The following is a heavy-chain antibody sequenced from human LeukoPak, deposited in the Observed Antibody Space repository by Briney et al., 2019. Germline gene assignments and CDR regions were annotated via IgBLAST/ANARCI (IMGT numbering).Heavy chain of an antibody. J-gene: IGHJ1*01. CDR1: GFTFSSYG. CDR3: ARGAVGSSGWYGGEYFQH. Sequence: PGGSLRLSCAASGFTFSSYGMHWVRQAPGKGLEWVAVIWHDGSNKYHADSVTGRFTISRDNSKNTLYLQMNSLRAEDTAVYYCARGAVGSSGWYGGEYFQHWGQGTLVTVSS. CDR2: IWHDGSNK. V-gene: IGHV3-33*01. D-gene: IGHD6-19*01.